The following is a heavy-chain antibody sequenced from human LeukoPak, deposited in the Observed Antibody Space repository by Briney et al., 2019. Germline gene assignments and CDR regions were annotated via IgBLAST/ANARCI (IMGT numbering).Heavy chain of an antibody. D-gene: IGHD3-9*01. CDR1: GGTFSSYA. CDR2: IIPILGIA. CDR3: ARAHYDILTGYYVPPYYFDY. V-gene: IGHV1-69*04. Sequence: SVKVSCKASGGTFSSYAISWVRQAPGQGLEWMGRIIPILGIANYAQKFQGRVTITADKSTSTAYMELSSLRSEDTAVYYCARAHYDILTGYYVPPYYFDYWDQGTLVTVSS. J-gene: IGHJ4*02.